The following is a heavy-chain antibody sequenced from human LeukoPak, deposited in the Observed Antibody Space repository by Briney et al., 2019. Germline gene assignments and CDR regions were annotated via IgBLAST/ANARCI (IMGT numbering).Heavy chain of an antibody. CDR1: GYTFTSNY. J-gene: IGHJ3*02. D-gene: IGHD3-10*01. CDR3: ARGNYDSGTYYGYDAFDI. V-gene: IGHV1-46*01. CDR2: ISPSGGST. Sequence: GASVKVSCKAFGYTFTSNYMHWVRQAPGQGPEWMGVISPSGGSTTYAQKFQGRVTLTRDMSTSTDYLELSSLRSEDTAVYYCARGNYDSGTYYGYDAFDIWGQGTMVTVSS.